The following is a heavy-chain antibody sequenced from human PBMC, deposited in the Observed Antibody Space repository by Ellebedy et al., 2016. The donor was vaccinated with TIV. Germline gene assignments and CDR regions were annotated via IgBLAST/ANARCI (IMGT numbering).Heavy chain of an antibody. CDR3: TTEGEGIAVAGSFDY. Sequence: GESLKISXAASGFTFSNAWMSWVRQAPGKGLEWVGRIKSKTDGGTTDYAAPVKGRFTISRDDSKNTLYLQMNSLKTEDTAVYYCTTEGEGIAVAGSFDYWGQGTLVTVSS. D-gene: IGHD6-19*01. CDR2: IKSKTDGGTT. CDR1: GFTFSNAW. J-gene: IGHJ4*02. V-gene: IGHV3-15*01.